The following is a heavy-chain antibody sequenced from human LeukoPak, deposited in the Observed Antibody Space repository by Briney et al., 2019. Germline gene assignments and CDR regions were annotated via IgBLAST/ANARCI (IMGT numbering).Heavy chain of an antibody. CDR2: INHSGST. CDR3: ARTRDLRITIFGVVIMEGAFDI. J-gene: IGHJ3*02. D-gene: IGHD3-3*01. V-gene: IGHV4-34*01. CDR1: GGSFSGYY. Sequence: KPSETLSLTCAVYGGSFSGYYWSWIRQPPGKGLEWIGEINHSGSTNYNPSLESRVTISVDTSKNQFSLKLSSVTAADTAVYYCARTRDLRITIFGVVIMEGAFDIWGQGTMVTVSS.